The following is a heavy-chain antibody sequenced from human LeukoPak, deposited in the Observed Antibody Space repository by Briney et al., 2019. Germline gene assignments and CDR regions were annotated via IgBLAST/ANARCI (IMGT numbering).Heavy chain of an antibody. D-gene: IGHD2-15*01. V-gene: IGHV5-51*01. J-gene: IGHJ4*02. CDR1: GYSFTTYW. CDR3: ARAWSLDY. CDR2: INPTDSDA. Sequence: GESLKISCKGSGYSFTTYWIGWLRQMPGKGLEWVGFINPTDSDATYSPSFQGQVIISADKSISTAYLQWSSLKASDTAMYYCARAWSLDYWGQGTLVTVSS.